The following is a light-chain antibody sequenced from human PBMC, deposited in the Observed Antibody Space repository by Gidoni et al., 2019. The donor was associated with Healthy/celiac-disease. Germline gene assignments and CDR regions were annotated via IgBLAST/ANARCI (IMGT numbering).Light chain of an antibody. CDR2: DNN. Sequence: QSVLTQPPSVSAAPGQKVTISCAGSSSNIGNNYVSWYQQLPGTAPKLLIYDNNKRPSGIPDRFSGSKSGTSATLGITGLQTGDEADDYGGTWDSSLSANWVFGGGTKLTVL. J-gene: IGLJ3*02. CDR3: GTWDSSLSANWV. CDR1: SSNIGNNY. V-gene: IGLV1-51*01.